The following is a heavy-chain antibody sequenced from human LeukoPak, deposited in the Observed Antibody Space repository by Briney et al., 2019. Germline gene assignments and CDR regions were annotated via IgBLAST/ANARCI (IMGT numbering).Heavy chain of an antibody. J-gene: IGHJ4*02. Sequence: AGGSLRLSCAASGFTFSSYAMSWVRQAPGKGLEWVSAISGSGGSTYYADSVKGRFTISRDNSKNTLYLQMNSLRAEDTAVYYCAKDWNYYDSSGYSPFDYWGQGTLVTVSS. V-gene: IGHV3-23*01. CDR3: AKDWNYYDSSGYSPFDY. CDR1: GFTFSSYA. CDR2: ISGSGGST. D-gene: IGHD3-22*01.